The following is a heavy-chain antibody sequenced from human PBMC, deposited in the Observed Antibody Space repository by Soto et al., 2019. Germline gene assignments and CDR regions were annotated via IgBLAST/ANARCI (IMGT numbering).Heavy chain of an antibody. CDR1: GYSISSGYY. Sequence: PSETLSLTCAVSGYSISSGYYWGWIRQPPGKGLEWIASIYHSGSTYYNPSLKSRVTISVDTSKSQFSLKLSSVIAADTAVYYCARGAATVTPGWFDPWGQGTLVTVSS. CDR3: ARGAATVTPGWFDP. V-gene: IGHV4-38-2*01. J-gene: IGHJ5*02. D-gene: IGHD4-17*01. CDR2: IYHSGST.